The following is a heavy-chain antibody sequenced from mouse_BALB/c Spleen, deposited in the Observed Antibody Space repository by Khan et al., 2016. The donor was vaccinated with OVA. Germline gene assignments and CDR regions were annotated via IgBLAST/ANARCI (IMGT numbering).Heavy chain of an antibody. J-gene: IGHJ3*01. Sequence: GQLQQSGPELVRPGASGKMSCKVSGYTFTSFWMNWVNQRPGQGLEWIGMIDPPNSVPRITQKFKDKATLHLAKSSNTAYMQLSSLTSEDSAVYYCARGGYGSPFAFWGQGTLVTVSA. CDR1: GYTFTSFW. V-gene: IGHV1-61*01. D-gene: IGHD1-1*01. CDR3: ARGGYGSPFAF. CDR2: IDPPNSVP.